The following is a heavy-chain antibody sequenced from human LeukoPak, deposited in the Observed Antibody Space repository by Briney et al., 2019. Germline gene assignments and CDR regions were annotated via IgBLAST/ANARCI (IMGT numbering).Heavy chain of an antibody. J-gene: IGHJ5*02. CDR1: GGSISSGGYY. D-gene: IGHD2-21*02. Sequence: PSETLSLTCTVSGGSISSGGYYWSWIRQHPGKGLEWIGYIYYSGSTYYNPSLKSRVTISVDTSKNQFSLKLSSVTAADTAVYYCARGLRVKNWFDPWGQGTLVTVSS. CDR3: ARGLRVKNWFDP. CDR2: IYYSGST. V-gene: IGHV4-31*03.